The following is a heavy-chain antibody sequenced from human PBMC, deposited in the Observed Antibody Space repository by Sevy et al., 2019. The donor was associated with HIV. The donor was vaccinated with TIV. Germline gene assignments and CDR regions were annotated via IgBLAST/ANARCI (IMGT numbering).Heavy chain of an antibody. J-gene: IGHJ3*02. D-gene: IGHD3-3*01. Sequence: GGSLRLSCAASGFTFSSYSMNWVRQAPGKGLEWVSSISSSSSYIYYAVSVKGRFTISRDNAKNSLYLQMNSLRAEDTAVYYCARLRFLEWLSYPLDAFDIWGQGTMVTVSS. CDR3: ARLRFLEWLSYPLDAFDI. CDR2: ISSSSSYI. CDR1: GFTFSSYS. V-gene: IGHV3-21*01.